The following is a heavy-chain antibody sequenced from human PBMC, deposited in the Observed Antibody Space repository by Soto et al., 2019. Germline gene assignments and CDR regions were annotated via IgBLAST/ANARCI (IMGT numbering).Heavy chain of an antibody. CDR2: INHSGST. J-gene: IGHJ4*02. Sequence: QVQLQQWGAGLLKPSETLSLTCAVYGGSFSGYYWSWIRQPPGKGLEWIGEINHSGSTNYNPSLKSRVTISVDTSKKQFSLKLSSVTAADTAVYYCARRGSSGPFDYWGQGTLVTVSS. V-gene: IGHV4-34*01. CDR1: GGSFSGYY. CDR3: ARRGSSGPFDY. D-gene: IGHD6-19*01.